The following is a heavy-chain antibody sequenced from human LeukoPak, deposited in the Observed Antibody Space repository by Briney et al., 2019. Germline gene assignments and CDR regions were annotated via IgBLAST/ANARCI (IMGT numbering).Heavy chain of an antibody. Sequence: GGSLRLSCAASGFTFSSYWMSWVRQAPGKGLEWVANIKQDGSEKYYVDSVKGRFTISRDNAKNSLHLQMNSLRAEDTAVYYCARDKSSGWETGNWFDPWGQGTLVTVSS. J-gene: IGHJ5*02. CDR2: IKQDGSEK. CDR3: ARDKSSGWETGNWFDP. D-gene: IGHD6-19*01. V-gene: IGHV3-7*01. CDR1: GFTFSSYW.